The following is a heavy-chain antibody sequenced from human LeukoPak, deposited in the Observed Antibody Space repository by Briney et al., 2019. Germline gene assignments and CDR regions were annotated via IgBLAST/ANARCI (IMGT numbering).Heavy chain of an antibody. CDR3: VKDRGGSPFYGMDV. CDR1: GFTFSSYA. Sequence: GGSLRLSCAGSGFTFSSYAMSWVRLAPGKGLEWVSTISGSGGAGTYYADSVKGRFTVSRDNSRNTLYLPMNSLRAEDTAVYYCVKDRGGSPFYGMDVWGQGTTVTVSS. V-gene: IGHV3-23*01. D-gene: IGHD1-26*01. J-gene: IGHJ6*02. CDR2: ISGSGGAGT.